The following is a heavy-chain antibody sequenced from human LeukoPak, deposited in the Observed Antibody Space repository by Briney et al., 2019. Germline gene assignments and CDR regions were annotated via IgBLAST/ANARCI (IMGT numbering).Heavy chain of an antibody. J-gene: IGHJ4*02. V-gene: IGHV3-20*04. CDR1: GFTFDDYG. D-gene: IGHD6-19*01. CDR2: INWNGGST. CDR3: ARDLVVGIAVAGTFFDY. Sequence: GGSLRLSCAASGFTFDDYGMSWVRQAPGKGLEWVSGINWNGGSTGYADSVKGRFTISRDNAKNSLYLQMNSLRAEDTALYYCARDLVVGIAVAGTFFDYWGQGTLVTVSS.